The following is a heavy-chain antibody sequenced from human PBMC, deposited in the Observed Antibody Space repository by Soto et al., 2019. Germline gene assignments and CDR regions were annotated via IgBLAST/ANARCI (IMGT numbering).Heavy chain of an antibody. V-gene: IGHV4-31*03. CDR1: GGSISSGGYY. CDR2: IYYSGST. J-gene: IGHJ6*02. D-gene: IGHD6-6*01. CDR3: AREAARLKYYYGMDV. Sequence: SETLSLTCTVSGGSISSGGYYWSWIRQHPGKGLEWIGYIYYSGSTYYNPSLKSRVTISVDTSKNQFSLKLSSVTAADTAVYYCAREAARLKYYYGMDVWGQGTTVTVSS.